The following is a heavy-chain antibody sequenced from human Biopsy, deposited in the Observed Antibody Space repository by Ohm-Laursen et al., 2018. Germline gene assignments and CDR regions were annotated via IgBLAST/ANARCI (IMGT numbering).Heavy chain of an antibody. J-gene: IGHJ4*02. D-gene: IGHD4-23*01. CDR3: AKGRNDNGGMYFGS. CDR2: ISSTGYT. Sequence: SGAPFLPFTFSNGSLRNFYLSLVPQPPRKGLGGVCFISSTGYTSYIPSLKSRVTISVGTSRRQSPLKMGSVTAADTAVYYCAKGRNDNGGMYFGSWGQGTLVTVSS. V-gene: IGHV4-4*08. CDR1: NGSLRNFY.